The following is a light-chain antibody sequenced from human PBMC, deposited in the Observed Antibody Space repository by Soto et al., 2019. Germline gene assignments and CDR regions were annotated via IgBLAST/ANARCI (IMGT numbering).Light chain of an antibody. CDR1: SSDVGGYNY. CDR2: DVT. J-gene: IGLJ2*01. V-gene: IGLV2-14*03. CDR3: SSYTSINTLDVV. Sequence: QSALTQPASVSGSPGQSITISCTGTSSDVGGYNYVSWYQHHPGKAPKLIIYDVTDRPSGVSNRFSGSKSGNTASLTISGLQAGDEADYYCSSYTSINTLDVVFGGRTKLTVL.